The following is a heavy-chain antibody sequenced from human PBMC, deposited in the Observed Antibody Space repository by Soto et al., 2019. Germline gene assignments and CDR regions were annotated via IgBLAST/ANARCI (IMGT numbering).Heavy chain of an antibody. CDR2: IWYDGSKK. V-gene: IGHV3-33*01. CDR1: GFTFSSYG. CDR3: ASEYCSGGRCYHYGMDV. Sequence: QVQLVESGGGVVQPGRSLRLSCAASGFTFSSYGMHWVRQAPGKGLEWVAVIWYDGSKKYYADSVKGRFTISRDNSKNTLYLQMNSLRAEDTAVYYCASEYCSGGRCYHYGMDVWGQGTTVSVSS. J-gene: IGHJ6*02. D-gene: IGHD2-15*01.